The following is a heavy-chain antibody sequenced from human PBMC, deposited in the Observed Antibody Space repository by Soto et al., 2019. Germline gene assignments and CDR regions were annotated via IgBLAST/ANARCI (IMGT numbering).Heavy chain of an antibody. V-gene: IGHV4-30-4*01. J-gene: IGHJ2*01. CDR2: IFDSGST. Sequence: QVQLQESGPGLVKPSQTLSLTCTVSGGSISGGVYYWSWIRKHPGKGLEWIGYIFDSGSTYYNPSLKSRVTISVDTSKNQFSLRLSSVTAADTAVYYCAREIIPLTTDWYFDLWGRGTLVTVSS. D-gene: IGHD4-17*01. CDR1: GGSISGGVYY. CDR3: AREIIPLTTDWYFDL.